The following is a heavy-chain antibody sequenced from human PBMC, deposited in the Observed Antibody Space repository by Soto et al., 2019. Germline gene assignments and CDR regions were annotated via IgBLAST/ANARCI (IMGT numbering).Heavy chain of an antibody. V-gene: IGHV4-31*03. CDR3: ARSDCSGGSCYSFYYYGMDV. D-gene: IGHD2-15*01. CDR2: IYYSGST. Sequence: QVQLQESGPGQVKPSQTLALTCTVSGGSISSGGYYWSWIRQHPGKGLEWIGYIYYSGSTYYNPSLKSRVTISVDTSKNQFSLKLSSVSAADTAVYYCARSDCSGGSCYSFYYYGMDVWGQGTTVTVSS. CDR1: GGSISSGGYY. J-gene: IGHJ6*02.